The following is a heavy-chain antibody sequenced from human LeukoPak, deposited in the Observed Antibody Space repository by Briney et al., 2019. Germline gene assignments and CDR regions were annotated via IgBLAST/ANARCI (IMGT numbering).Heavy chain of an antibody. J-gene: IGHJ4*02. V-gene: IGHV4-61*02. CDR3: ARSLGRDYFDY. CDR1: GGSISSGSYY. CDR2: IYTSGST. Sequence: SETLSLTCTVSGGSISSGSYYWSWIRQPAGKGLEWIGRIYTSGSTNYNPSLKSRVTISVDTSKNQFSLKLSSVTAADTAVYYCARSLGRDYFDYWGQGTLVTVSS. D-gene: IGHD1-26*01.